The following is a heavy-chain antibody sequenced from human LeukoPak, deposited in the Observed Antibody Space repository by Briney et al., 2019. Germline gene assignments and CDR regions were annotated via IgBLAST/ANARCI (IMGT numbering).Heavy chain of an antibody. CDR3: AGSSWYPRDFDY. J-gene: IGHJ4*02. D-gene: IGHD6-13*01. Sequence: PSETLSLTCTVSGGSISSGGYYWSWIRQHPGKGLEWIGYIYYSGSTCYNPSLKSRVTISVDTSKNQFSLKLSSVTAADTAVYYCAGSSWYPRDFDYWGQGTLVTVSS. CDR2: IYYSGST. V-gene: IGHV4-31*03. CDR1: GGSISSGGYY.